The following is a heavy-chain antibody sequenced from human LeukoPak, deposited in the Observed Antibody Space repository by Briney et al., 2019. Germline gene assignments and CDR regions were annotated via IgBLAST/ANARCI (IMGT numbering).Heavy chain of an antibody. CDR1: GGSISNSSYY. D-gene: IGHD2-8*02. CDR2: IYYSGST. V-gene: IGHV4-39*07. J-gene: IGHJ4*02. Sequence: PSETLSLTCTVSGGSISNSSYYWDWIRQPPGKGLEWIGSIYYSGSTYYNPSLKSRVTISVDTSKNQFSLKLSSVTAADTAVYYCARGYWFYFDYWGQGTLVTVSS. CDR3: ARGYWFYFDY.